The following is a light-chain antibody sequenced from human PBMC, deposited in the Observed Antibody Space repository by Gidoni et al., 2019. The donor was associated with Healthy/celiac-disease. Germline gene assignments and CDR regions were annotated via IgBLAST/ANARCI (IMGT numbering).Light chain of an antibody. V-gene: IGKV3-11*01. CDR2: DAS. J-gene: IGKJ3*01. CDR1: QSVSSN. CDR3: QQRSNWPPVT. Sequence: DIVLTQTTANLTLFSRDRATLSCRASQSVSSNLAWYQQKPGQAPRLLIYDASNRATGIPARFSGSGSGTDFTLTISSLEPEDFAVYYCQQRSNWPPVTFGPGTKVDIK.